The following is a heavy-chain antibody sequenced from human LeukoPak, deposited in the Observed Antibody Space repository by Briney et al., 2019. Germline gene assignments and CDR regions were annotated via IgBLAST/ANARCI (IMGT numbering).Heavy chain of an antibody. CDR3: ARDRVTTGLHY. V-gene: IGHV4-61*02. D-gene: IGHD4-17*01. Sequence: SETLSLTCTVSGGSISSGSYYWSWIRQPAGKGLEWIGRIYTSGSTNYNPSLKSRVTISVDTSKNQFSLKLSPVTAADTAVYYCARDRVTTGLHYWGQGTLVSVSS. CDR2: IYTSGST. J-gene: IGHJ4*02. CDR1: GGSISSGSYY.